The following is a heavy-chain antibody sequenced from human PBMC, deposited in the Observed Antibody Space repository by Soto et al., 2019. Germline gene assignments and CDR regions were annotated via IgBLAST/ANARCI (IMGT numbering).Heavy chain of an antibody. Sequence: PSETLSLTCTVSGGSISSSSYYWGWIRQPPGKGLGWIGSIYYSGSTYYNPSLKSRVTISVDTSKNQFSLKLSSVTAADTAVYYCASRLFDLYYDILTGYYNTGWYFDLWGRGTLVTVS. V-gene: IGHV4-39*01. CDR1: GGSISSSSYY. CDR3: ASRLFDLYYDILTGYYNTGWYFDL. CDR2: IYYSGST. D-gene: IGHD3-9*01. J-gene: IGHJ2*01.